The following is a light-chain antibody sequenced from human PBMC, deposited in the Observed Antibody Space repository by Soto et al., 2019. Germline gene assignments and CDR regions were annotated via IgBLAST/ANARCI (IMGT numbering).Light chain of an antibody. Sequence: IQLTQSPSSLSASVGDRVTISCRASQGNNSFVAWYQQKSGKAPKLLIYAASTLQIGVPSRFSGSGSGTDFTLTISSLQPEDFANYYGQPLNDRRFSFGRGTKLDIK. V-gene: IGKV1-9*01. CDR2: AAS. CDR3: QPLNDRRFS. J-gene: IGKJ2*01. CDR1: QGNNSF.